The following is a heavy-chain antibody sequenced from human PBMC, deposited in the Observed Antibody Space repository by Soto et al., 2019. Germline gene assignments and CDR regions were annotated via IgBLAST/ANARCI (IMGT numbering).Heavy chain of an antibody. CDR2: IIPILGIA. CDR3: DIYDSSGYSDAFDI. Sequence: QVQLVQSGAEVKKPGSSVKVSCKASGGTFSSYTISWVRQAPGQGLEWMGRIIPILGIANCAQKFQGRVTITADKSTSTAYMELSSLRSADTAVYSCDIYDSSGYSDAFDIWGQGTMVTVSS. V-gene: IGHV1-69*02. CDR1: GGTFSSYT. J-gene: IGHJ3*02. D-gene: IGHD3-22*01.